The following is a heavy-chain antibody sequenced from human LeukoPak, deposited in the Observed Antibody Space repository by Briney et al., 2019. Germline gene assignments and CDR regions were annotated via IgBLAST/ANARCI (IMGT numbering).Heavy chain of an antibody. CDR3: AKASDDYGDHDAFDI. Sequence: GGSLRLSCAASGFTFSSYAMSWVRQAPGKGLEWVSAISGSGGSTYYADSVKGRFTISRDNSKNTLYLQMNSLRAEDTAVYHCAKASDDYGDHDAFDIWGQGTMVTVSS. J-gene: IGHJ3*02. CDR1: GFTFSSYA. V-gene: IGHV3-23*01. D-gene: IGHD4-17*01. CDR2: ISGSGGST.